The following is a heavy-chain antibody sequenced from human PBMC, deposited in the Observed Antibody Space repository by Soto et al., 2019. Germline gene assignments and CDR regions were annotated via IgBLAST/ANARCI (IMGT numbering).Heavy chain of an antibody. CDR1: GYTFTGYY. Sequence: ASVKVSCKASGYTFTGYYMHWVRQAPGQGLEWMGWINPNSGGTNYAQKFQGWVTMTRDTSISTAYMELSRLRSDDTAVYYCAKRGYNHYGMDVWGQGTTVSVSS. CDR3: AKRGYNHYGMDV. V-gene: IGHV1-2*04. D-gene: IGHD3-22*01. J-gene: IGHJ6*02. CDR2: INPNSGGT.